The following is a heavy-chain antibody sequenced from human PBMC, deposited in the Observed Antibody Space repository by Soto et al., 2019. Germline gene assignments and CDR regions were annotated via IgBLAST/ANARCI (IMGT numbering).Heavy chain of an antibody. D-gene: IGHD6-13*01. CDR2: INPNSGGT. Sequence: ASVKVSCKASGYTFTGYYMHWVRQAPGKGLEWIGWINPNSGGTNYAQKFQGRVTMTMDTSISTAYMELSRLRSDDTAVYYSARDPPTQHKSGMAVWGKGTTVTVSS. CDR1: GYTFTGYY. CDR3: ARDPPTQHKSGMAV. J-gene: IGHJ6*04. V-gene: IGHV1-2*02.